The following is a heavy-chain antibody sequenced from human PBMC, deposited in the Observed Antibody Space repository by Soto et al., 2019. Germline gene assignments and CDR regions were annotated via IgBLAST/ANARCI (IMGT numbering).Heavy chain of an antibody. J-gene: IGHJ3*02. CDR1: GGSISSGGYY. Sequence: SETLSLTCTVSGGSISSGGYYWSWIRQHPGKGLEWIGYIYYSGSTYYNPSLKSRVTISVDTSKNQFSLELSSVTAADTAVYYCARDRYYYDSSGTPSAFDIWGQGTMVTVS. D-gene: IGHD3-22*01. CDR2: IYYSGST. CDR3: ARDRYYYDSSGTPSAFDI. V-gene: IGHV4-31*03.